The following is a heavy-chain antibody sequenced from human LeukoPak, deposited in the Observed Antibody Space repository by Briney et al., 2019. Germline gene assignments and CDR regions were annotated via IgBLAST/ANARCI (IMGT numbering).Heavy chain of an antibody. D-gene: IGHD6-13*01. CDR1: ASAFTCCD. CDR2: TNPKKGNT. V-gene: IGHV1-8*01. J-gene: IGHJ6*03. CDR3: ARGQYSSSWYPRYYYYYMDV. Sequence: LCFSAAASAFTCCDFWMGWHRTGQGIEWVGWTNPKKGNTGYAKKFQGRVTITRKTSISTAYMELSSLRSEDTAVYYCARGQYSSSWYPRYYYYYMDVWGKGTTVTVSS.